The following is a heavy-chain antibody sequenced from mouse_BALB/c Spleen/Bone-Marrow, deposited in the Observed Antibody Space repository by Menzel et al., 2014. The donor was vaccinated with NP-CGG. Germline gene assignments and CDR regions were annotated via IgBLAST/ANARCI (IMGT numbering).Heavy chain of an antibody. Sequence: VQLQQSGAELVKPGASVKLSCTASGFNIKDTYMHWVKQRPEQGLEWIGRIDPANGNTKYDPKFQGKATITADTSSNTAYLQLSGLTSEDTAVYYCAPYYYGSSSFAYWGQGTLVTVSA. J-gene: IGHJ3*01. CDR1: GFNIKDTY. V-gene: IGHV14-3*02. CDR2: IDPANGNT. D-gene: IGHD1-1*01. CDR3: APYYYGSSSFAY.